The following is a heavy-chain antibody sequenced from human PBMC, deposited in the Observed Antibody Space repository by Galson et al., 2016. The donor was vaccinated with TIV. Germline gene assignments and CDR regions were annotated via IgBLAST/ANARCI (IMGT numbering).Heavy chain of an antibody. CDR1: GYSFTTYG. CDR2: ISAHSGHT. J-gene: IGHJ4*02. Sequence: SVKVSCKASGYSFTTYGISWVRQAPGQGLEWMGWISAHSGHTDYAQKLQGRVTMTTDTATNTAYMELRSLRSDDTDVYYCARTYDTSHYQSYFEFWGQGTLVTVAS. V-gene: IGHV1-18*01. CDR3: ARTYDTSHYQSYFEF. D-gene: IGHD3-22*01.